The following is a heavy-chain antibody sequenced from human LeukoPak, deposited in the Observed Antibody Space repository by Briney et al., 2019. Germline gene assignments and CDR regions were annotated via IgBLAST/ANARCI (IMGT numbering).Heavy chain of an antibody. V-gene: IGHV4-4*02. CDR1: GGSISSSNW. CDR3: ARDTGAGNFDY. D-gene: IGHD6-13*01. CDR2: IYHSGST. Sequence: SETLSLTCAVSGGSISSSNWWSWVRQPPGKGLEWIGEIYHSGSTNYNPSLKSRVTISVDKSKNQFSLKLSSVTPEDTAVYYCARDTGAGNFDYWGQGTLVTVSS. J-gene: IGHJ4*02.